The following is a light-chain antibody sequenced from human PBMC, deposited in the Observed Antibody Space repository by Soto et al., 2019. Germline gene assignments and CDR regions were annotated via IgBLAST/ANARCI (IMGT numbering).Light chain of an antibody. CDR2: EIS. J-gene: IGLJ2*01. Sequence: QSVLTQPPSASGSPGQSVTISCTGTSSDVGGYNYVSWYQQHPGKAPKLMIYEISKRPSGVPDRFSGSKSGNAASLTVSGLHAEDEADYYCTSYAGINNFLVFGGGTKLTVL. CDR1: SSDVGGYNY. V-gene: IGLV2-8*01. CDR3: TSYAGINNFLV.